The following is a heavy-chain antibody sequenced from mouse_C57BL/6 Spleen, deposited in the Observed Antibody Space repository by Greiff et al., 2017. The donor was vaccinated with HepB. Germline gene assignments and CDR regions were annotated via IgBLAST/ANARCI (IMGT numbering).Heavy chain of an antibody. V-gene: IGHV1-50*01. CDR3: ARGSSGYWFAY. Sequence: VKLQQPGAELVKPGASVKLSCKASGYTFTSYWMQWVKQRPGQGLEWIGEIDPSDSYTNYNQKFKGKATLTVDTSSSTAYMQLSSLTSEDSAVYYCARGSSGYWFAYWGQGTLVTVSA. D-gene: IGHD3-2*02. CDR2: IDPSDSYT. CDR1: GYTFTSYW. J-gene: IGHJ3*01.